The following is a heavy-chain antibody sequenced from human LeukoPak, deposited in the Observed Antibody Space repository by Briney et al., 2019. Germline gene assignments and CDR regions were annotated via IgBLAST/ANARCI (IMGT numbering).Heavy chain of an antibody. Sequence: GASVKVSCKASGGTFSSYAISWVRQAPGQGLEWMGGIIPIFGTANYAQKFQGRVTITADKSTSTAYMELSSLRSEDTAVYYCARARDYYGSGSYYILSYWGQGTLVTVSS. D-gene: IGHD3-10*01. V-gene: IGHV1-69*06. J-gene: IGHJ4*02. CDR3: ARARDYYGSGSYYILSY. CDR1: GGTFSSYA. CDR2: IIPIFGTA.